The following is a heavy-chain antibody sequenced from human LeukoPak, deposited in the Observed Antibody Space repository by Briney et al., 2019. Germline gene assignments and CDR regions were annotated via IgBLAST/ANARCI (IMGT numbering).Heavy chain of an antibody. CDR2: ISSSGSTI. D-gene: IGHD6-19*01. Sequence: PGGSLRLSSAASGFTFSIYEMNSVRQAPGKGLEWVSYISSSGSTIYYADSVKGRFTISRDNAKNTLYLQMNSLRDEDTAVYYCARDQYLTYSSGGDYWGQGTLVTVSS. CDR1: GFTFSIYE. CDR3: ARDQYLTYSSGGDY. V-gene: IGHV3-48*03. J-gene: IGHJ4*02.